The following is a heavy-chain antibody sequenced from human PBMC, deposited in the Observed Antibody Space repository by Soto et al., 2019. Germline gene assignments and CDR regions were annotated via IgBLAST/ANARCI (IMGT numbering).Heavy chain of an antibody. J-gene: IGHJ4*02. CDR3: AREGRDGYNLDY. D-gene: IGHD5-12*01. CDR2: IIPIFGTA. V-gene: IGHV1-69*13. CDR1: GGTFSSYA. Sequence: SVKVSCKASGGTFSSYAISWVRQAPGQGLEWMGGIIPIFGTANYAQKFQGRVTITADESTSTAYMELSSLRSEDTAVYYCAREGRDGYNLDYWGQGTLVTVSS.